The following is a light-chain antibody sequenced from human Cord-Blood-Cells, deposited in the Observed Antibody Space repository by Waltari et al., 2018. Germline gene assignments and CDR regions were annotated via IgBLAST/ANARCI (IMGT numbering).Light chain of an antibody. CDR2: YKSDSDK. CDR1: SGFKFGTYS. CDR3: MIWHSSAWV. J-gene: IGLJ3*02. Sequence: QAVRTQPASLPASLGASASLTCTLRSGFKFGTYSCYWSQQMPGSPPQYLLRYKSDSDKQQGSGVPSRFSGSKDASANAGILLLSGLQSEDEADYYCMIWHSSAWVFGGGTKLTVL. V-gene: IGLV5-45*01.